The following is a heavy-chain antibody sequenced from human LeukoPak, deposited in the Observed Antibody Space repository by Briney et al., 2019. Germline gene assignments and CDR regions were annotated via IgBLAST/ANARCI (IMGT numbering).Heavy chain of an antibody. D-gene: IGHD1-26*01. CDR3: ARQYVGAAYYYYSYIDG. V-gene: IGHV4-39*01. Sequence: SETLSLTCTVSGGSISSSSYYWGWIRQPPGKGPEWIGSIYYSGSTYYNPSLKSRVTISVDTSKNQFSLKLSSVTAADTAVYYCARQYVGAAYYYYSYIDGWGKGITVTVSS. J-gene: IGHJ6*03. CDR2: IYYSGST. CDR1: GGSISSSSYY.